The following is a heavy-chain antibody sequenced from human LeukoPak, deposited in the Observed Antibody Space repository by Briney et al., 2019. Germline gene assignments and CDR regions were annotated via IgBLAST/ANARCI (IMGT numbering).Heavy chain of an antibody. CDR1: GFTFDDYG. CDR2: INWNGGST. J-gene: IGHJ6*03. V-gene: IGHV3-20*04. CDR3: AREVATVYYYYYYYMDV. Sequence: PGGSLRLSCAASGFTFDDYGMSWVRQAPGKGLEWVSGINWNGGSTGYADSVKGRFTISRDNAKNSLYLQMNSLRAEDTALYYCAREVATVYYYYYYYMDVWGKGTTVTVSS. D-gene: IGHD5-12*01.